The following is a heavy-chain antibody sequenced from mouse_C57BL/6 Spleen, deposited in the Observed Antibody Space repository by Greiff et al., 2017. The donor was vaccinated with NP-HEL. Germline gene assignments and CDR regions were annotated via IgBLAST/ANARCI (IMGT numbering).Heavy chain of an antibody. V-gene: IGHV3-6*01. Sequence: EVQLQQSGPGLVKPSQSLSLTCSVTGYSITSGYYWNWIRQFPGNKLEWMGYISYDGSNNYNPSLKNRISITRDTSKNQFFLKLNSVTTEDTATYYGERGDYYGSFDYWGQGTTLTVSS. CDR2: ISYDGSN. D-gene: IGHD1-1*01. CDR1: GYSITSGYY. CDR3: ERGDYYGSFDY. J-gene: IGHJ2*01.